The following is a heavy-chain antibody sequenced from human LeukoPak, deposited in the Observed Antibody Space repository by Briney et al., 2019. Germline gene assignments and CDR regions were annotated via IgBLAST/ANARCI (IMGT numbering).Heavy chain of an antibody. CDR2: IKQDGSEK. CDR1: GFTFSSYW. V-gene: IGHV3-7*03. CDR3: AKDSVAGSYYFDY. D-gene: IGHD6-19*01. J-gene: IGHJ4*02. Sequence: GGSLRLSCAASGFTFSSYWMSWVRQAPGKGLEWVANIKQDGSEKYYVDSVKGRFTISRDNAKNSLYLQMNSLRAEDTAVYYCAKDSVAGSYYFDYWGQGTLVTVSS.